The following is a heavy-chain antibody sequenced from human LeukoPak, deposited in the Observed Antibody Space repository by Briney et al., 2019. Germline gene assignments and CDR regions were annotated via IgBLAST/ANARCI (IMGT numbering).Heavy chain of an antibody. CDR1: GGSVSSGSYY. CDR3: ARRGGSGRSFDY. Sequence: PSETLSLTCTVSGGSVSSGSYYWSWIRQPPGKGLEWIGYIYYSGSTNYNPSLKSRVTMSVDTSQNQFSPKLSSVTAADTAVYYCARRGGSGRSFDYWGQGTLVTISS. V-gene: IGHV4-61*01. J-gene: IGHJ4*02. CDR2: IYYSGST. D-gene: IGHD3-10*01.